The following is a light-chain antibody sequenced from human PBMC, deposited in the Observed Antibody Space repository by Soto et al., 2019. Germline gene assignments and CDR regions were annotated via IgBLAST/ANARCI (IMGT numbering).Light chain of an antibody. CDR2: GAS. CDR1: QSVRSN. V-gene: IGKV3-15*01. Sequence: EIVMTQSPATLSVSPGQRATLSCMASQSVRSNLAWDQQKPGQATRLLIYGASTRATDIPARFSGSGSGTEFTLTISSLQSEDCALYYCQQYNNWPVFTFGPGTKVDIE. CDR3: QQYNNWPVFT. J-gene: IGKJ3*01.